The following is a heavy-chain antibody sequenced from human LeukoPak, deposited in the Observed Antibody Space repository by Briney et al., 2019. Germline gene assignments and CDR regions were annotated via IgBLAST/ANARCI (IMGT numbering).Heavy chain of an antibody. V-gene: IGHV3-66*01. CDR3: ARGLPSGSYYFDY. CDR1: GFTVSSNY. Sequence: GGSLRLSCAASGFTVSSNYMSWVRQAPGKGLEWISVIYSGGPTYYADSVKGRFTISRDNSKNTLYFQMYSLRAEDTAVYYCARGLPSGSYYFDYWGQGTLVTVSS. D-gene: IGHD1-26*01. CDR2: IYSGGPT. J-gene: IGHJ4*02.